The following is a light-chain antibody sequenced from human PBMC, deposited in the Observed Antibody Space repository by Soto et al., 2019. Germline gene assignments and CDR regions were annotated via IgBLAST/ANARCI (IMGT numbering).Light chain of an antibody. CDR2: KTS. CDR1: QSISTS. Sequence: DTQMTQSPSTLSASVGDRVTITCRDSQSISTSMAWYQQRPGTAPKLLISKTSTLESGVPSRFSGSGSGTEFTLTISSLQPDDFATYYCQQYNTYSPTFGQGTKVEVK. CDR3: QQYNTYSPT. J-gene: IGKJ1*01. V-gene: IGKV1-5*03.